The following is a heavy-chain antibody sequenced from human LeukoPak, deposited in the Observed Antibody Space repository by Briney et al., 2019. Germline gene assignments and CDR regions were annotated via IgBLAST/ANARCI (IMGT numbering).Heavy chain of an antibody. Sequence: SETLSLTCTVSGGSISSSSYYWGWIRQPPGKGLEWIGSIYYSGSTYYNPSLKSRVTISVDTSKNQFSLKLSSVTAADTAVYYCAGHRTPSRITIFGVVRYYFDYWGQGTLVTVSS. D-gene: IGHD3-3*01. J-gene: IGHJ4*02. V-gene: IGHV4-39*01. CDR1: GGSISSSSYY. CDR3: AGHRTPSRITIFGVVRYYFDY. CDR2: IYYSGST.